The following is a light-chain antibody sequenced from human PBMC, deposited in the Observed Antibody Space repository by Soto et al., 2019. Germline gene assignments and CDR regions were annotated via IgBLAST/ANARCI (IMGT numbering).Light chain of an antibody. CDR2: DAS. Sequence: EIVLTQSPATLSLSPGERATLSCRASQSVSSSLGWYQQIPGQAPRLLIYDASNRATGIPARFSGSGSGTDFTLTISRLEPEDFAVYDFQQRSNWPRTFGQGTKLEIK. V-gene: IGKV3-11*01. CDR3: QQRSNWPRT. CDR1: QSVSSS. J-gene: IGKJ2*01.